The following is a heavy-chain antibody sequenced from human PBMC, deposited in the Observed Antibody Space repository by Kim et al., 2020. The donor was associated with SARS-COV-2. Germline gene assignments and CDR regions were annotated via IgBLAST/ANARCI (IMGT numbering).Heavy chain of an antibody. CDR3: ARVYYYGSGSLN. CDR2: IIPIFGTA. CDR1: GGTFSSYA. D-gene: IGHD3-10*01. Sequence: SVKVSCKASGGTFSSYAISWVRQAPGQGLEWMGGIIPIFGTANYAQKFQGRVTITADESTSTAYMELSSLRSEDTAVYYCARVYYYGSGSLNWGQGTMVTVSS. V-gene: IGHV1-69*13. J-gene: IGHJ3*01.